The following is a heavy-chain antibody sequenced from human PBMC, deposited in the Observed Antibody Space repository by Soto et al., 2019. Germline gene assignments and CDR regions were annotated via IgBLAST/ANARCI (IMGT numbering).Heavy chain of an antibody. CDR3: ARGPYGSGSRTLVSYYYGMDG. CDR1: GGSFSGYY. CDR2: INHSGST. V-gene: IGHV4-34*01. J-gene: IGHJ6*02. D-gene: IGHD3-10*01. Sequence: PSETLSLTCAVYGGSFSGYYWSWIRQPPGKGLEWIGEINHSGSTNYNPSLKSRVTISVDTSKNQFSLKLSSVTAADTAVYYCARGPYGSGSRTLVSYYYGMDGWGQGTTVTVSS.